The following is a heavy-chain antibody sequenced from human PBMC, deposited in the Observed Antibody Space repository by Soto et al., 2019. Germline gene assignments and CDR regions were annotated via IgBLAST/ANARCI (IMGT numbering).Heavy chain of an antibody. CDR2: ISAYNGNT. V-gene: IGHV1-18*01. D-gene: IGHD3-3*01. Sequence: ASVKVSCKASGYTFTSYGISWVRQAPGQGLEWMGWISAYNGNTNYAQKLQGRVTMTTDTSTSTASMELRSLRSDDTAVYYCARGRYDFWSGSTNWFDPWGQGTLVTVSS. J-gene: IGHJ5*02. CDR3: ARGRYDFWSGSTNWFDP. CDR1: GYTFTSYG.